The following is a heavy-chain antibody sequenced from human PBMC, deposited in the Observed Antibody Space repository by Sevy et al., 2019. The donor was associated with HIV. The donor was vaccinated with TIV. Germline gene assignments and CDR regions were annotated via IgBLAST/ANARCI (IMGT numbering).Heavy chain of an antibody. J-gene: IGHJ4*02. CDR1: GFTVAKYS. CDR3: AREGCTQPHDY. D-gene: IGHD2-8*01. V-gene: IGHV3-23*01. CDR2: FSFGCGRI. Sequence: GGSLRLPCAASGFTVAKYSMSWVRQAPGKGLEWVSTFSFGCGRINYADSVKGRFTISRDDSKNTLFLQMNSLRAEDTATYFCAREGCTQPHDYWGQGTLVTVSS.